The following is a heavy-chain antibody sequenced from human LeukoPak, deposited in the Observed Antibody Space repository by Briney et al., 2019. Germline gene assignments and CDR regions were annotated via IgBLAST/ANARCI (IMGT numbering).Heavy chain of an antibody. V-gene: IGHV1-24*01. J-gene: IGHJ3*02. CDR1: GHTLAELS. D-gene: IGHD6-13*01. CDR3: ATDRSWTNAFDI. Sequence: GASVKVSCMLSGHTLAELSIHWVRQAPGKGLEWMGGFNPEDGETIYAQQFQGRVTMTEDTSTNTAYMELSSLRSEDTAVYYCATDRSWTNAFDIWGQGTMVSVSS. CDR2: FNPEDGET.